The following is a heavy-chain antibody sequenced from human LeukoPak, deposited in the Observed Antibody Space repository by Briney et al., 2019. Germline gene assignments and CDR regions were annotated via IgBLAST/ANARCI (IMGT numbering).Heavy chain of an antibody. CDR3: ARSHSQYYYDSSGYYDY. D-gene: IGHD3-22*01. J-gene: IGHJ4*02. V-gene: IGHV1-18*01. CDR1: GYTFTSYG. Sequence: ASVKVSCKASGYTFTSYGISWVRQAPGQGLEWMGWISVYNGNTNYAQKLQGRVTMTTDTSTSTAYMELRSLRSEDTAVYYCARSHSQYYYDSSGYYDYWGQGTLVTVSS. CDR2: ISVYNGNT.